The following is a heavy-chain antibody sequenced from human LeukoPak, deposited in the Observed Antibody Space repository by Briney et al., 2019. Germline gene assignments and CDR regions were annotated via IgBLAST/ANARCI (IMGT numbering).Heavy chain of an antibody. CDR1: GYNFITYW. CDR2: IYPGDSDT. Sequence: GESLKISCKGSGYNFITYWIGWVRQMPGKGLEWVALIYPGDSDTRYSPSFQGQVTISVDKSISTAYLQWSSLKASDTAMYYCARRKDSSSWSWGWFDPWGQGTLVTVSS. D-gene: IGHD6-13*01. CDR3: ARRKDSSSWSWGWFDP. V-gene: IGHV5-51*01. J-gene: IGHJ5*02.